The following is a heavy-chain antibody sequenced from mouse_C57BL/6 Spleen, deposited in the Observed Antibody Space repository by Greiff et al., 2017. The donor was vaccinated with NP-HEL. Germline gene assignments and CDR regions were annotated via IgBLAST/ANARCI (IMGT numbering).Heavy chain of an antibody. CDR3: ARAGGRSYYSMDY. CDR2: IDPSDSET. V-gene: IGHV1-52*01. J-gene: IGHJ4*01. CDR1: GYTFTSYW. Sequence: VQLQQPGAELVRPGSSVKLSCKASGYTFTSYWMHWVKQRPKQGLEWIGNIDPSDSETHYNQKFKDKDTLTVDKSSSTAYMQLSSLTSEDSGVYYCARAGGRSYYSMDYWGQGTSVTGSS. D-gene: IGHD1-1*01.